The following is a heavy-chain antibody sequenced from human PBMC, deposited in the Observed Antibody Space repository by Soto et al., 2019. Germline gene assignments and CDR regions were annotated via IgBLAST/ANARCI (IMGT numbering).Heavy chain of an antibody. V-gene: IGHV4-31*03. D-gene: IGHD1-20*01. CDR2: IYYSGST. J-gene: IGHJ4*02. CDR3: AREGITGTPFDY. CDR1: GGSISSGGYY. Sequence: SETLSLTCTVSGGSISSGGYYWSWIRQHPGKGLEWIGYIYYSGSTYYNPSLKSRVTISVDTSKNQFSLKLSSVTAADTAVYYCAREGITGTPFDYWGQGTQVTVSS.